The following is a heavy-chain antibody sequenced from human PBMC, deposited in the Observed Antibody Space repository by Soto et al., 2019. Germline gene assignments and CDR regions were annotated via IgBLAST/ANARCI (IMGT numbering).Heavy chain of an antibody. D-gene: IGHD3-10*01. CDR3: ARAYGSGSYYTIFDYYYYGMDV. CDR2: IYHSGST. Sequence: SETLSLTCAVSGGSISSSNWWSCVRQPPGKGLEWIGEIYHSGSTNYNPSLKSRVTISVDKSKNQFSLKLSSVTAADTAVYYCARAYGSGSYYTIFDYYYYGMDVWGQGTTVTVSS. CDR1: GGSISSSNW. V-gene: IGHV4-4*02. J-gene: IGHJ6*02.